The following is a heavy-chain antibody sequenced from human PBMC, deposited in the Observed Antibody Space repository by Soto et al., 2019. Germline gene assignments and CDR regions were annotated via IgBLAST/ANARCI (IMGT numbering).Heavy chain of an antibody. CDR2: INWNSGSI. CDR3: AKDKDYDFWSAPGYFDY. Sequence: GGSLRLSCAASGFTFDVYAMHWVRQGPGKGLEWVSGINWNSGSIVYADSVKGRFTISRDNAKNSLYLQMNSLRTEDTALYYCAKDKDYDFWSAPGYFDYWGQGTLVTVSS. J-gene: IGHJ4*02. V-gene: IGHV3-9*01. CDR1: GFTFDVYA. D-gene: IGHD3-3*01.